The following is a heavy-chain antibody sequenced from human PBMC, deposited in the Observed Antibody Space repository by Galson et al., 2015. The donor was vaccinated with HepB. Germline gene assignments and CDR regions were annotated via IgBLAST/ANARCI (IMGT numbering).Heavy chain of an antibody. Sequence: SLRLSCAVSGFTFSNYDIHWVRQAPGKGLAWVALIRNDGNNKYYVDSVKGRFTISRYNAKNSLYLQMSSLRAEDTAVYYCAAYCSSTRFNDAFDIWCQGTMVIVSA. CDR2: IRNDGNNK. V-gene: IGHV3-30*02. CDR3: AAYCSSTRFNDAFDI. J-gene: IGHJ3*02. D-gene: IGHD2-2*01. CDR1: GFTFSNYD.